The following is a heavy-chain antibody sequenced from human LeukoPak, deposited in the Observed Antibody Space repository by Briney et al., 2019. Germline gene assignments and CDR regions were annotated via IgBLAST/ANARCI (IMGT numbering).Heavy chain of an antibody. J-gene: IGHJ4*02. CDR3: ARGPFWSGYYFDY. CDR1: GGSISSSSYY. CDR2: IYHSGST. Sequence: SETLSLTCTVSGGSISSSSYYWGWIRQPPGKGLEWIGSIYHSGSTYYNPSLKSRVTISVDTSKNQFSLKLSSVTAADTAVYYCARGPFWSGYYFDYWGQGTLVTVSS. D-gene: IGHD3-3*01. V-gene: IGHV4-39*07.